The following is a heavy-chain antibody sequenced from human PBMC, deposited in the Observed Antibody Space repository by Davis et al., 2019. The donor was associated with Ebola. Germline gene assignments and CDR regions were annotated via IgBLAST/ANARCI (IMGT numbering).Heavy chain of an antibody. Sequence: GESLKISCAASGFTFSSYWMSWVRQAPGKGLEWVANIKQDGSEKYYVDSVKGRFTISRDNAKNSLYLQMNSLRAEDTAVYYCASERITIFGGAPMDVWGQGTTVTVSS. CDR1: GFTFSSYW. J-gene: IGHJ6*02. CDR2: IKQDGSEK. D-gene: IGHD3-3*01. V-gene: IGHV3-7*01. CDR3: ASERITIFGGAPMDV.